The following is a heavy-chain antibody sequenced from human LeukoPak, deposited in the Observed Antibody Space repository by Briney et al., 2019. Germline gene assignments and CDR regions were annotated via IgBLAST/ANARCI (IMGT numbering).Heavy chain of an antibody. CDR3: ARDKVTY. J-gene: IGHJ4*02. Sequence: GGSLRLSCAASGFTFSDHYMDWVRQAPGKGPEWVAHINIDGSEKYYVDSVKGRFTISRDNAKNSLYLQMNSLKVEDTAVYYCARDKVTYWGPGTLVTVSS. CDR1: GFTFSDHY. CDR2: INIDGSEK. V-gene: IGHV3-7*01.